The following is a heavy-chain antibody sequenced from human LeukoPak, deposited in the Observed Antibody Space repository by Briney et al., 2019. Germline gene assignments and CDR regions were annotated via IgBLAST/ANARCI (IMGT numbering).Heavy chain of an antibody. CDR2: IYYSGST. V-gene: IGHV4-59*08. Sequence: SETLSLTCTVSGGSISSYYWSWIRQPPGKGLEWIGYIYYSGSTNYNPSLKSRVTISVDTSKNQFSLKLSSVTAADTAVYYCARHRYDSSGYEVDYWGQGTLVTVSS. CDR1: GGSISSYY. J-gene: IGHJ4*02. D-gene: IGHD3-22*01. CDR3: ARHRYDSSGYEVDY.